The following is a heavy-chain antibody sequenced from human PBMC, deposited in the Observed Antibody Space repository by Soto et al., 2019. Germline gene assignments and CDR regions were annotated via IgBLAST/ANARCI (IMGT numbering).Heavy chain of an antibody. D-gene: IGHD3-10*01. V-gene: IGHV1-2*04. Sequence: ASVKVSCKASGYTFTDYYLHWVRQAPGQGLEWMGWINPYSGGTNYAQEFQGWVTMTRDTSISTAYMELSRLRSDDTAVYYCARADMIRRAILEQWGQGTLVTVSS. CDR3: ARADMIRRAILEQ. CDR1: GYTFTDYY. CDR2: INPYSGGT. J-gene: IGHJ4*02.